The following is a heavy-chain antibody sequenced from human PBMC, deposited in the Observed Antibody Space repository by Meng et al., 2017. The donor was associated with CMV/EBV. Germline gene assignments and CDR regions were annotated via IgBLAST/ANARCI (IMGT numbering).Heavy chain of an antibody. CDR1: GGSISSGDYY. CDR2: IYYSGST. D-gene: IGHD2-21*02. J-gene: IGHJ4*02. Sequence: QGQLQASGTGLVNPSQTLVLTSTVSGGSISSGDYYWSWIRQPPGKGLEWIGYIYYSGSTYYNPSLKSRVTISVDTSKNQFSLKLSSVTAADTAVYYCAREGDNPFDYWGQGTLVTVSS. V-gene: IGHV4-30-4*08. CDR3: AREGDNPFDY.